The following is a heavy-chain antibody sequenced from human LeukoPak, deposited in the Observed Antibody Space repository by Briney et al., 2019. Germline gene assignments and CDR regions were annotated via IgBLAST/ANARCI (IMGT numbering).Heavy chain of an antibody. D-gene: IGHD2-2*01. CDR2: IYHSGST. J-gene: IGHJ4*02. CDR1: GGSISNYY. Sequence: KPSETLSLTCSVSGGSISNYYWNWIRQTPGKGLEWIGYIYHSGSTYYNPSLKSRVTISLDTSKKQFSLKLSSVTAADTAVYFCARDSVNCSTTSCSDYLDYWGQGTLVTVSS. CDR3: ARDSVNCSTTSCSDYLDY. V-gene: IGHV4-59*01.